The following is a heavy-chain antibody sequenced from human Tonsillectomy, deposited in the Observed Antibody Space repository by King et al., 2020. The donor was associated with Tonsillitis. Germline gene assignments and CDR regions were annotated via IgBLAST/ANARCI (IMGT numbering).Heavy chain of an antibody. CDR1: GFTFEDYA. CDR3: AKRGLSGGYWYFDL. J-gene: IGHJ2*01. V-gene: IGHV3-43*02. Sequence: DVQLVESGGGVAQPGRSLRLSCAGSGFTFEDYAMHWVRQGPGKGLEWVSLIGGDGRDTYYADSVKGRFTISRDNSKNSLYLQMTSLRTEDTALYYCAKRGLSGGYWYFDLWGRGTLVTVSS. CDR2: IGGDGRDT. D-gene: IGHD2-8*01.